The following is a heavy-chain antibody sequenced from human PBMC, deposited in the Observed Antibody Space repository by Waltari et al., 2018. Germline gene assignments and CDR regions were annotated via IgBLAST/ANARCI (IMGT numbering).Heavy chain of an antibody. CDR1: GGSISSGSYY. V-gene: IGHV4-61*09. J-gene: IGHJ4*02. D-gene: IGHD6-19*01. CDR2: IHTSGST. CDR3: AAKQWVLYYFDF. Sequence: QVQLQESGPGLVKPSQTLSLTCTVSGGSISSGSYYWSWIRQPAGKGLEWIGYIHTSGSTNYNPPLKSRAAISVDTSKNQFSLTLSSVTAADTAVYYCAAKQWVLYYFDFWGQGTLVTVSS.